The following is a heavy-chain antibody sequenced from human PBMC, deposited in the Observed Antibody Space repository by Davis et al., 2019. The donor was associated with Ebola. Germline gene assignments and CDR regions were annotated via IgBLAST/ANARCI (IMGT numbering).Heavy chain of an antibody. Sequence: PSETLSLTCAVYGGSFSGYYWSWIRQPPGKGLEWIGEINHSGSTNYNPSLKSRVTISVDRSKNQFSLKLSSVTAADTAVYYCARFDVDTGGFDYWGQGTLVTVSS. V-gene: IGHV4-34*01. D-gene: IGHD5-18*01. CDR3: ARFDVDTGGFDY. CDR2: INHSGST. CDR1: GGSFSGYY. J-gene: IGHJ4*02.